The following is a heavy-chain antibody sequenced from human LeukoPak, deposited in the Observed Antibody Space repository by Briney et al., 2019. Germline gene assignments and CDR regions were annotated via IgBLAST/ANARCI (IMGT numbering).Heavy chain of an antibody. CDR2: IKQDGSEK. CDR1: GFTFSSYW. J-gene: IGHJ3*02. CDR3: ARDLELGAFDI. V-gene: IGHV3-7*05. Sequence: GSLRLSCAASGFTFSSYWMSWVRQAPGEGLEWVANIKQDGSEKYYVDSVKGRFTISRDNAKNSLYLQMNSLRAEDTAVYYCARDLELGAFDIWGQGTMVTVSS. D-gene: IGHD1-7*01.